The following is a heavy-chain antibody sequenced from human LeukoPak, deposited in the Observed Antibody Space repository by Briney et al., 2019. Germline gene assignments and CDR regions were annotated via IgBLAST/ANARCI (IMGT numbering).Heavy chain of an antibody. D-gene: IGHD5-18*01. CDR3: ATTTAMETYYFDY. V-gene: IGHV1-69*04. CDR2: IIPILGIA. J-gene: IGHJ4*02. Sequence: SVKVSCKASGGTFSSYAISWVPQAPGQGLEWMGRIIPILGIANYAQKFQGRVTITADKSTSTAYMELSSLRSEDTAVYYCATTTAMETYYFDYWGQGTLVTVST. CDR1: GGTFSSYA.